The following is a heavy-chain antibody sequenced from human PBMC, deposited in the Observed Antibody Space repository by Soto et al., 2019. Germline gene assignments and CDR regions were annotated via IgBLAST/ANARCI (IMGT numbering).Heavy chain of an antibody. D-gene: IGHD1-1*01. V-gene: IGHV3-9*01. CDR3: AKDIEPTTYYFDY. CDR2: ISWNSGSI. Sequence: EVQLMESGGGLVEPGRSLRLSCAASGFTFDDYAMHWVRQAPGKGLEWVSGISWNSGSIGYADSVKGRFTISRDNAKNSLYLQMNSLRAEDTALYYCAKDIEPTTYYFDYWGQGTLVTVSS. CDR1: GFTFDDYA. J-gene: IGHJ4*02.